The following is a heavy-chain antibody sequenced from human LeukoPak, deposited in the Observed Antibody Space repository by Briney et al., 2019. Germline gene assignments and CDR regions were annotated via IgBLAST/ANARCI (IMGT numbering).Heavy chain of an antibody. J-gene: IGHJ4*02. CDR3: ARSRPPHVGSSIDY. V-gene: IGHV4-59*01. CDR2: IYYSGST. Sequence: NPSETLSLTCTVSGDSISSYSWSWIRQPPGKGLAWIGYIYYSGSTNYNPSPKSRVTISVDTSKNQFSLKLSSVTAADTAVYYFARSRPPHVGSSIDYWGQGTLVTVSS. CDR1: GDSISSYS. D-gene: IGHD6-13*01.